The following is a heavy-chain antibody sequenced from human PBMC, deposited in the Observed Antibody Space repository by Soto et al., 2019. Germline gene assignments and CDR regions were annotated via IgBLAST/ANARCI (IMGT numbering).Heavy chain of an antibody. Sequence: QVQLVQSGAEVRKPGASVTVSCRSSGDSFNDYYIHWVRQAPGQGLGWMGWINPNSGVTKYAQKVQGWVSMTRDTSIRTVYMQLSRLRSDDTAVYYCARESGGATATLDYYYFYMDVWGTGTTVTVSS. CDR2: INPNSGVT. D-gene: IGHD5-12*01. CDR1: GDSFNDYY. V-gene: IGHV1-2*04. CDR3: ARESGGATATLDYYYFYMDV. J-gene: IGHJ6*03.